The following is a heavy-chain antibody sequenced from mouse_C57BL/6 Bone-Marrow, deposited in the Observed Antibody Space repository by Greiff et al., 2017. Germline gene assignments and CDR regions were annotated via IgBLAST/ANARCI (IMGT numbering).Heavy chain of an antibody. D-gene: IGHD1-1*01. CDR3: ARSSYYYGPAWFAY. J-gene: IGHJ3*01. CDR2: IYIGNGYT. Sequence: VQLQQSGAELVRPGSSVTMSCKTSGYTFTSYGINWVKQRPGQGLEWIGYIYIGNGYTEYNEKFKGKATLTSDTSSSTAYMQLSSLTLEESAIYFCARSSYYYGPAWFAYWGQGTLVTVSA. V-gene: IGHV1-58*01. CDR1: GYTFTSYG.